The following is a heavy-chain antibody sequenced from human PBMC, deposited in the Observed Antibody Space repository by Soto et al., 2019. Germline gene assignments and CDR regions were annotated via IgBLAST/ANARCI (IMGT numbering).Heavy chain of an antibody. CDR2: INPNSGGT. V-gene: IGHV1-2*02. D-gene: IGHD2-2*03. J-gene: IGHJ4*02. CDR3: ARDATVDIGY. CDR1: GYTFTGYY. Sequence: QVQLVQSVAEVKKPGSSVKVSCKASGYTFTGYYMHWVRQAPGQGLEWMGWINPNSGGTNYAQKCQGRVTMTRDTSISTAYMELSRLRSDDTAVYYCARDATVDIGYWGQGTLVTVSS.